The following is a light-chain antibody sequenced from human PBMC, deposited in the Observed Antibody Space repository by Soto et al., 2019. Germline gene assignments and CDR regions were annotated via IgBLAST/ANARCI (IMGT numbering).Light chain of an antibody. Sequence: SYELTQPLSVSVALGQTARITCGGNNIGSKNVHWYQQKPGQAPVLVIYRDSNRPSGIPERFSGSNSGNTATLTISRAQAGDEADYYWQVWDSSTHVVFGGGTKLTVL. CDR2: RDS. CDR3: QVWDSSTHVV. CDR1: NIGSKN. V-gene: IGLV3-9*01. J-gene: IGLJ2*01.